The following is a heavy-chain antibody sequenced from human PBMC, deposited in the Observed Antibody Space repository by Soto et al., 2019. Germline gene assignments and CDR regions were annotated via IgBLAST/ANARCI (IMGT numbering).Heavy chain of an antibody. Sequence: ASVKVSCKASRYTFTSYAMHWVRQAPGQRLEWMGWINAGNGNTKYSQKFQGRVTITRDTSARTAYMELISLRSEDTAVYYCARAITIFAGMDVWGQGTTVTVSS. J-gene: IGHJ6*02. V-gene: IGHV1-3*01. CDR2: INAGNGNT. CDR3: ARAITIFAGMDV. D-gene: IGHD3-3*01. CDR1: RYTFTSYA.